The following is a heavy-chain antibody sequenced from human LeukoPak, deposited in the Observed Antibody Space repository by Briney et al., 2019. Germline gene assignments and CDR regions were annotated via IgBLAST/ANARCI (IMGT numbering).Heavy chain of an antibody. CDR1: GGSISSGSYY. CDR2: IYTSGST. Sequence: PSQTLSLTCTVSGGSISSGSYYWSWIRQPAGKGLEWIGRIYTSGSTNYNPSLKSRVTISVDTSKNQFSLKLSSVTAADTAVYYCARDYWGIKCRAWTPRDLIAFDIWGQGTMVTVSS. V-gene: IGHV4-61*02. D-gene: IGHD2-21*01. J-gene: IGHJ3*02. CDR3: ARDYWGIKCRAWTPRDLIAFDI.